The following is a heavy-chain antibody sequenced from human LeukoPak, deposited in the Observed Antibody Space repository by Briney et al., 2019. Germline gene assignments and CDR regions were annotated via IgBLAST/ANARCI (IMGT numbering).Heavy chain of an antibody. CDR2: ISWNSGSI. CDR1: GFTFDDYA. D-gene: IGHD3-3*01. Sequence: GGSLRLSCAASGFTFDDYAMHWVRQAPGKGLEWVSGISWNSGSIGHADSVKGRFTISRDNAKNSLYLQMNSLRAEDTALYYCAKDVSNDFWSGYSDYWGQGTLVTVSS. CDR3: AKDVSNDFWSGYSDY. V-gene: IGHV3-9*01. J-gene: IGHJ4*02.